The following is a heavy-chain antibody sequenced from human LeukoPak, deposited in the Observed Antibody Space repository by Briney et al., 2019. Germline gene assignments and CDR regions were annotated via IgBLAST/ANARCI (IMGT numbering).Heavy chain of an antibody. V-gene: IGHV3-23*01. CDR1: GFTFSSYA. J-gene: IGHJ4*02. CDR3: AKDGRMSLEQAYYFDY. Sequence: GGSLRLSCAASGFTFSSYAMSWVRQAPGKGLEWVSAISGSGGSTYYADSVKGRFTISRDNSKNTLYLQMNSLRAEDTAVYYCAKDGRMSLEQAYYFDYWGQGTLVTVSS. CDR2: ISGSGGST. D-gene: IGHD1-1*01.